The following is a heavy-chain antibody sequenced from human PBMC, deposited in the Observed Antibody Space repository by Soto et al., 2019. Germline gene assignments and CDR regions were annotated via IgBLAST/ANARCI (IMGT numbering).Heavy chain of an antibody. J-gene: IGHJ6*02. D-gene: IGHD2-2*01. CDR2: IWYDGSNK. Sequence: QVQLVESGGGVVQPGRSLRLSCAASGFTFSSYGMHWVRQAPGKGLEWVAVIWYDGSNKYYADSVKGRFTISRDNSKNKLYLQMNSLRAEDKAWYYCARDPCSSTSCYEPRIYSSSAGPGYVLGQGTTVTVSS. CDR1: GFTFSSYG. V-gene: IGHV3-33*01. CDR3: ARDPCSSTSCYEPRIYSSSAGPGYV.